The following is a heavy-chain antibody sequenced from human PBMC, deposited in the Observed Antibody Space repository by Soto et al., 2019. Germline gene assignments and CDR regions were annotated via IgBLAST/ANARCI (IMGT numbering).Heavy chain of an antibody. J-gene: IGHJ6*03. V-gene: IGHV4-34*01. D-gene: IGHD3-3*01. Sequence: SETLSLTCAVYGGSFSGYYWSWIRQPPGKGLEWIGEINHSGSTNYNPSLKSRVTISVDTSKNQFSLKLSSVTAADTAVYYCARGLHHYDFWSGPRRNYYMDVWGKGTTVTVSS. CDR3: ARGLHHYDFWSGPRRNYYMDV. CDR1: GGSFSGYY. CDR2: INHSGST.